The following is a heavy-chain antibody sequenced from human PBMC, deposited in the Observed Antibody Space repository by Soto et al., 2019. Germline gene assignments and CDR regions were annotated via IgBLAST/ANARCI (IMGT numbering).Heavy chain of an antibody. CDR2: IYSGGST. J-gene: IGHJ6*02. V-gene: IGHV3-53*04. D-gene: IGHD6-6*01. Sequence: EVQLVESGGGLVQPGGSLRLSCAASGFTVSSNYMSWVRQAPGKGLEWVSVIYSGGSTYYADSMKGRFTISRHNSKNTLYLQMNSLRAEDTAVYYCAREVVHYYYGMDVWGQGTTVTVSS. CDR3: AREVVHYYYGMDV. CDR1: GFTVSSNY.